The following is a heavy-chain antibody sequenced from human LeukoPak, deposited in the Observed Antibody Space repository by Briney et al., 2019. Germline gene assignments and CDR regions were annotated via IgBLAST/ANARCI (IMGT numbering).Heavy chain of an antibody. CDR3: AKDLRFGGATGIDC. CDR1: GFTFSSYG. D-gene: IGHD1-26*01. V-gene: IGHV3-30*18. Sequence: QPGGSLRLSCAASGFTFSSYGMHWVRQAPGKGLEWVAVISYDGSNKYYADSVKGRFTISRDNSKNTLYLQMNSLRAEDMAVYYCAKDLRFGGATGIDCWGQGTLVTVSS. J-gene: IGHJ4*02. CDR2: ISYDGSNK.